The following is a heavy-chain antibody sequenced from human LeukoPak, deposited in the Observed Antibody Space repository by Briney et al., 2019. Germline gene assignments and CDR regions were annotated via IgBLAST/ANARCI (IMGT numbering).Heavy chain of an antibody. CDR2: IYHSGST. J-gene: IGHJ4*02. D-gene: IGHD5-24*01. CDR1: GYSISSGYY. CDR3: ARHGPVEMATILNFDY. V-gene: IGHV4-38-2*02. Sequence: SETLSLTCTVSGYSISSGYYWGWIRPPPGKGLEWIGSIYHSGSTYYNPSLKSRVTISVDTSKNQFSLKLSSVTAADTAVYYCARHGPVEMATILNFDYWGQGTLVTVSS.